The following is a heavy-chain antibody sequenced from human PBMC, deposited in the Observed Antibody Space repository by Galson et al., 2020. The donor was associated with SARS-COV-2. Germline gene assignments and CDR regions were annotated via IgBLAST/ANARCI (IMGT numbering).Heavy chain of an antibody. CDR2: IIPIFGTA. CDR1: GGTFSSYA. V-gene: IGHV1-69*13. D-gene: IGHD6-19*01. Sequence: SVKVSCKASGGTFSSYAISWVRQAPGQGLEWMGGIIPIFGTANYAQKFQGRVTITADESTSTAYMELSSLRSEDTAVYYCARVEQWLPWGYFDYWGQGTLVTVSS. CDR3: ARVEQWLPWGYFDY. J-gene: IGHJ4*02.